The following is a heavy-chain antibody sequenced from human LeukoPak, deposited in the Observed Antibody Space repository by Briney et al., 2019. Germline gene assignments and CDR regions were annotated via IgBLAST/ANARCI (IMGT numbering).Heavy chain of an antibody. V-gene: IGHV4-59*01. CDR3: ARASSGWLLGYFDY. D-gene: IGHD6-19*01. CDR2: IYYSGST. Sequence: SETLSLTCTVSSGSISSYYWSWIRQPPGKGLEWIGYIYYSGSTNYNPSLKSRVTISVDTSKNQFSLKLSSVTAADTAVYYCARASSGWLLGYFDYWGQGTLVTVSS. J-gene: IGHJ4*02. CDR1: SGSISSYY.